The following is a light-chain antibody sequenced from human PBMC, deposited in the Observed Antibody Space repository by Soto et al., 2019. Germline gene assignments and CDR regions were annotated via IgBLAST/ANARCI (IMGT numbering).Light chain of an antibody. V-gene: IGKV3-15*01. CDR3: QQYNNWPPWT. CDR2: GAS. J-gene: IGKJ1*01. CDR1: QSVSSSN. Sequence: EIVLTQSPGTLSLSPGERATLSCRASQSVSSSNLAWYQHKPGQAPRLLIFGASTRATGIPARFSGSGSETEFTLTISSLQSEDFAVYYCQQYNNWPPWTFGQGTKVEIK.